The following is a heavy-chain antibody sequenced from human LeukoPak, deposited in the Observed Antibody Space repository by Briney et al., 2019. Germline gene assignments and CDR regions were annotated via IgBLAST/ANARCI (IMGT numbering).Heavy chain of an antibody. CDR2: IYYSGST. V-gene: IGHV4-59*01. J-gene: IGHJ6*02. Sequence: SETLSLTCTVSGGSISSYYWSWIRQPPGKGLEWIGYIYYSGSTNYNPSLKSRVTISVDTSKNQFSLKLSSVTAADTAVYYCARPRPGDYGMDVWGQGTTATVSS. D-gene: IGHD2-8*02. CDR1: GGSISSYY. CDR3: ARPRPGDYGMDV.